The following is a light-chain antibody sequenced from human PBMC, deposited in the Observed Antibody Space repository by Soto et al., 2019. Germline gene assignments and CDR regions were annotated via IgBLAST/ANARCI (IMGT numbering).Light chain of an antibody. Sequence: DIQMTQSPSSLSASVGDRVTITCQASHDISNYLNWYQQKPGKAPKLLIYDASNLETGVPSRFSGSGSGTDFTLTISSLQPEDFATYYCQQANSFPPTFGGGTKVDIK. J-gene: IGKJ4*01. V-gene: IGKV1-33*01. CDR1: HDISNY. CDR2: DAS. CDR3: QQANSFPPT.